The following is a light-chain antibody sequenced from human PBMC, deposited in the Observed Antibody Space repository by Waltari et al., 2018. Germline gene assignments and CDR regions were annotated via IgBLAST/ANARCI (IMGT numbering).Light chain of an antibody. CDR3: SSYAGSNNLV. J-gene: IGLJ2*01. CDR1: SSDVGGYNY. CDR2: DVS. V-gene: IGLV2-8*01. Sequence: QSALTQPPSASGSPGQSVTISCTGTSSDVGGYNYVSWYQQHPGKAPKLMIYDVSKRPSGVPERFSCSKAGNTASLTVSGLQAEDEADYYCSSYAGSNNLVFGGGTKLTVL.